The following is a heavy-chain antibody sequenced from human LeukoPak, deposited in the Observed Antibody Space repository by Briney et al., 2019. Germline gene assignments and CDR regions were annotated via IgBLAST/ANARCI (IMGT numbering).Heavy chain of an antibody. J-gene: IGHJ4*02. V-gene: IGHV4-38-2*01. CDR3: ARVIRYFDWLLDYYFDY. CDR2: IYHSGST. D-gene: IGHD3-9*01. CDR1: GYSISSGYY. Sequence: SETLSLTCAVSGYSISSGYYWGWIRQPPGKGLEWIGSIYHSGSTYYNPSLKSRVTISVDTSKNQFSLKLSSVTAADTAAYYCARVIRYFDWLLDYYFDYWGQGTLVTVSS.